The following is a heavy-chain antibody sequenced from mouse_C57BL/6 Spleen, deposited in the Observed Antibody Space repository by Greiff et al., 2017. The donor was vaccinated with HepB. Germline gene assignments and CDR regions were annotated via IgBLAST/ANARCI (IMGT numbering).Heavy chain of an antibody. D-gene: IGHD2-3*01. Sequence: QVQLKESGPELVKPGASVKISCKASGYAFSSSWMNWVKQRPGKGLEWIGRIYPGDGDTNYNGKFKGKATLTADKSSSTAYMQLSSLTSEDSAVYFCAIDGYYFGYAMDYWGQGTSVTVSS. CDR3: AIDGYYFGYAMDY. J-gene: IGHJ4*01. CDR2: IYPGDGDT. CDR1: GYAFSSSW. V-gene: IGHV1-82*01.